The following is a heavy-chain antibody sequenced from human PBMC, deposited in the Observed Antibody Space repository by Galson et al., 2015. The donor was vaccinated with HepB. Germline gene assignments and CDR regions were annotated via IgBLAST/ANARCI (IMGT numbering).Heavy chain of an antibody. CDR2: INPDGTTT. J-gene: IGHJ4*02. CDR1: GFMFGTYW. CDR3: VRDSGTYPGCYDF. V-gene: IGHV3-74*01. D-gene: IGHD1-26*01. Sequence: SLRLSCAASGFMFGTYWMQWVRQAPGKGLVWVSVINPDGTTTDYADSVRGRFTISRDNVRNTMFLQMNSLRAEDMGVYYCVRDSGTYPGCYDFWGQGILVTVSS.